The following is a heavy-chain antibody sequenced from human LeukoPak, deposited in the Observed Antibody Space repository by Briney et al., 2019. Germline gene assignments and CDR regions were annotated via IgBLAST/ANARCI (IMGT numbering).Heavy chain of an antibody. J-gene: IGHJ6*03. CDR3: ARARAKGSAHYYMEV. D-gene: IGHD6-25*01. CDR1: GYTFTSYG. V-gene: IGHV1-18*01. CDR2: ISAYNGNT. Sequence: ASVKVSCKASGYTFTSYGISWVRQAPGQGREWMGWISAYNGNTNYAQKLQGRVTMTTDTSTSTAYMELRSLRSDDTAVYYCARARAKGSAHYYMEVWGKGTTVTVSS.